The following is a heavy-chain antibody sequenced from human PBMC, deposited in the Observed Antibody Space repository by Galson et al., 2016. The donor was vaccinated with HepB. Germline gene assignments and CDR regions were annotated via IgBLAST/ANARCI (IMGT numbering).Heavy chain of an antibody. J-gene: IGHJ4*02. D-gene: IGHD4-23*01. CDR2: IKQDGSEK. CDR3: AREGSGGFDY. V-gene: IGHV3-7*01. CDR1: GISFSNYW. Sequence: SLRLSCAASGISFSNYWMTWVRQAPGKGLEWVANIKQDGSEKSYVDSVKGRFTISRDNAKNSLYLQMNSLRVEDTAVYYCAREGSGGFDYWGKGTLVTVSS.